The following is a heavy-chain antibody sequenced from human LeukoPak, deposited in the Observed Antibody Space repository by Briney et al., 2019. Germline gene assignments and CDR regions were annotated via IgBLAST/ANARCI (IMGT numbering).Heavy chain of an antibody. CDR1: VLLFSIHD. CDR3: VRARNNYARGGYLALDY. V-gene: IGHV3-33*01. Sequence: GGSLRLSCAASSVLLFSIHDMRVARPAPGKGVGRVAVIWCEGSNQYHADSAKARFTISSHDHKNTLHLQMNSLRPEATVVYYCVRARNNYARGGYLALDYWGQGTLVTVSS. J-gene: IGHJ4*02. D-gene: IGHD3-22*01. CDR2: IWCEGSNQ.